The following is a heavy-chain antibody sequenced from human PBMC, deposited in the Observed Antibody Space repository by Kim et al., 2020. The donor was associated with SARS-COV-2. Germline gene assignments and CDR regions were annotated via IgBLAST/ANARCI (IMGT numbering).Heavy chain of an antibody. CDR3: ARGRIAARSYDY. Sequence: ASVKVSCKASGYTFTSYDINWVRQATGQGLEWMGWMNPNSGNTGYAQKFQGRVTMTRNTSISTAYMELSSLRSEDTAVYYCARGRIAARSYDYWGQGTLVTVSS. CDR2: MNPNSGNT. D-gene: IGHD6-6*01. J-gene: IGHJ4*02. V-gene: IGHV1-8*01. CDR1: GYTFTSYD.